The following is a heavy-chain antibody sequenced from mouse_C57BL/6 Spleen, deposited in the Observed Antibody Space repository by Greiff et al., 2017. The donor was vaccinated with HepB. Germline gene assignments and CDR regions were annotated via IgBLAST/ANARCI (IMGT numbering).Heavy chain of an antibody. D-gene: IGHD2-4*01. CDR3: ARRIYYDYDEGDYYAMDY. Sequence: VQLKESGPGLAKPSQTLSLTCSVTGYSITSDYWNWIRKFPGNKLEYMGYISYSGSTYYNPSLKSRISITRDTSKNQYYLQLNSVTTENTATYYCARRIYYDYDEGDYYAMDYWGQGTSVTVSS. CDR2: ISYSGST. J-gene: IGHJ4*01. CDR1: GYSITSDY. V-gene: IGHV3-8*01.